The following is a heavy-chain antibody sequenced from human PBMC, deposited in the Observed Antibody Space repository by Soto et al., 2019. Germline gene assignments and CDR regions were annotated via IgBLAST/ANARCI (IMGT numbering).Heavy chain of an antibody. CDR3: VNYYDDGGSLYGMDV. CDR1: GFTFSSYA. V-gene: IGHV3-23*01. Sequence: EVQLLESGGGLVQPGGSLRLSCTSSGFTFSSYAMTWVRQAPGEGLEWVSGISGGGDLTYYADFVKGRFTISRDNSKDTLYLQMNCLRAEDTAVYYCVNYYDDGGSLYGMDVWGQGTTVTVSS. D-gene: IGHD3-22*01. CDR2: ISGGGDLT. J-gene: IGHJ6*02.